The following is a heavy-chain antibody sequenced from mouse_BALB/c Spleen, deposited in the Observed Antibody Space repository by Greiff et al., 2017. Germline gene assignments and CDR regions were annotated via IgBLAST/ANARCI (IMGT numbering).Heavy chain of an antibody. D-gene: IGHD2-1*01. CDR2: ISSGSSTI. J-gene: IGHJ4*01. V-gene: IGHV5-17*02. Sequence: EVQRVESGGGLVQPGGSRKLSCAASGFTFSSFGMHWVRQAPEKGLEWVAYISSGSSTIYYADTVKGRFTISRDNPKNTLFLQMTSLRSEDTAMYYCARIYYGNYDYAMDYWGQGTSVTVSS. CDR1: GFTFSSFG. CDR3: ARIYYGNYDYAMDY.